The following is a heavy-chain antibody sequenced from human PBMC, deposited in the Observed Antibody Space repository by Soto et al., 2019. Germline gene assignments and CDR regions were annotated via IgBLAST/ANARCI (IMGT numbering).Heavy chain of an antibody. J-gene: IGHJ6*04. CDR3: ASALLWFGEAALDV. D-gene: IGHD3-10*01. V-gene: IGHV4-31*03. CDR2: IYYSGST. CDR1: GGSISSGGYY. Sequence: SETLSLTCTVSGGSISSGGYYWSWIRQHPGKGLEWIGYIYYSGSTYYNPSLKSRVTISVDTSKNQFSLKLSSVNAADTAVYYCASALLWFGEAALDVWGKGTTVTVSS.